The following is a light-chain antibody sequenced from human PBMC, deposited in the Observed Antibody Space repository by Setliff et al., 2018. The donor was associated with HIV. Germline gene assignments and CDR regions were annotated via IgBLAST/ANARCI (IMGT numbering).Light chain of an antibody. J-gene: IGLJ1*01. CDR1: STDVGGYTY. CDR3: SSYTSTPLYV. V-gene: IGLV2-14*03. CDR2: DVS. Sequence: QSVLTQPASVSGSPGQSITLSCAGISTDVGGYTYVSWYQQHPGKAPKLMIYDVSNRPSGVSIRFSGSKSGNTASLTISGLQAEDEADYYCSSYTSTPLYVFGTGTKVTVL.